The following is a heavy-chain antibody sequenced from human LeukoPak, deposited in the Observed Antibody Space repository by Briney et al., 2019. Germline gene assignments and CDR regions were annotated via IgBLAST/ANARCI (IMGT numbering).Heavy chain of an antibody. J-gene: IGHJ4*02. CDR2: MYSGGST. D-gene: IGHD1-26*01. V-gene: IGHV3-66*01. CDR3: AQGGSPGAFDY. CDR1: GFTVSSNY. Sequence: GGSLRLSCAASGFTVSSNYMSWVCQAPGKGLEWGSVMYSGGSTYETDSVKGRFTISRDNAKNTLFLQMTSLRADDTAVYSCAQGGSPGAFDYWGQGTLVTVSS.